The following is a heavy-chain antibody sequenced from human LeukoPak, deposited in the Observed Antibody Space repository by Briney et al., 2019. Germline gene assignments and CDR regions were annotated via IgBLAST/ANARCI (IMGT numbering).Heavy chain of an antibody. V-gene: IGHV3-33*01. Sequence: PGGSLRLSCAASGFTFSSYGMHWVRQAPGKRLEWVAVIWYDGSNKYYADSVKGRFTISRDNSKNTLYLQMNSLRAEDTAVYYCARDLRDSSGLDYWGQGTLVTVSS. CDR2: IWYDGSNK. D-gene: IGHD3-22*01. CDR3: ARDLRDSSGLDY. J-gene: IGHJ4*02. CDR1: GFTFSSYG.